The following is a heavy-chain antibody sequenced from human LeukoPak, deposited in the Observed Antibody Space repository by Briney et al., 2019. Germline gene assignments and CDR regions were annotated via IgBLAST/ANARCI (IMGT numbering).Heavy chain of an antibody. CDR3: AMGYSSGWYYFDY. D-gene: IGHD6-19*01. CDR2: FDPEDGET. Sequence: ASVKVSCKVSGYTLTELSMHWVRQAPGKGLEWMGGFDPEDGETIYAQKFQGRVTMTEDTSTGTAYMELSSLRSEDTAVYYCAMGYSSGWYYFDYWGQGTLVTVSS. CDR1: GYTLTELS. J-gene: IGHJ4*02. V-gene: IGHV1-24*01.